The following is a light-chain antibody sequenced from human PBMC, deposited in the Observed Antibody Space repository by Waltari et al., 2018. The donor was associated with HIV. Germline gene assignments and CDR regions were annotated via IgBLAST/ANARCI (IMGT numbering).Light chain of an antibody. V-gene: IGLV1-47*01. J-gene: IGLJ2*01. CDR3: ASWDDSLMGV. Sequence: QSVLTQPPSASGTPGQRVTISCSGSSSNIGNNYVYRYQQLPGTAPKLLIYRNNQRPSGVPDRFSGFKSGTSASLAISGLRSEDEADYYCASWDDSLMGVFGGGTKVTVL. CDR1: SSNIGNNY. CDR2: RNN.